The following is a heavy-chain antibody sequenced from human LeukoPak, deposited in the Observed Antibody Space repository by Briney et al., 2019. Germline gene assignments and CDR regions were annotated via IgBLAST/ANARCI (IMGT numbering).Heavy chain of an antibody. V-gene: IGHV1-18*01. CDR1: GGTFNNYA. CDR3: ARDPDIVLISPKGDAFDI. CDR2: ISAYNGNT. Sequence: ASVKVSCKASGGTFNNYAINWVRQAPGQGLEWMGWISAYNGNTNYAQKLQGRVTMTTDTSTSTAYMELRSLRSDDTAVYYCARDPDIVLISPKGDAFDIWGQGTMVTVSS. D-gene: IGHD2-8*01. J-gene: IGHJ3*02.